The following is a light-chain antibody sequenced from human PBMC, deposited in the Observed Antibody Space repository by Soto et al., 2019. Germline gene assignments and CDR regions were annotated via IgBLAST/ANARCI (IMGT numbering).Light chain of an antibody. V-gene: IGLV2-23*01. Sequence: QSPLTQPASVSGSPGQSITISCTGTSRDVGTYTLVSWYQHYPGKAPKLIISEGSKRPSGVSNRFSASKTGRTASLTISGLQPEDEADYYCCSYAGSSSVVFGGGTEVTVL. CDR1: SRDVGTYTL. J-gene: IGLJ2*01. CDR3: CSYAGSSSVV. CDR2: EGS.